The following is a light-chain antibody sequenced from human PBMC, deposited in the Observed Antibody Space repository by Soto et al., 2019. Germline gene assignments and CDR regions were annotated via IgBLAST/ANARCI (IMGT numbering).Light chain of an antibody. CDR3: QQYYDRPLT. V-gene: IGKV3-15*01. Sequence: ERVMTQSPATLSVSPGERVTLSCRASHSVSSSLAWYQQKPGQAPRLLIHGASTRATGIPARFSGSGSGTEFTLTISSRQSEDFAVYYCQQYYDRPLTFGQGTKLEIK. CDR1: HSVSSS. CDR2: GAS. J-gene: IGKJ2*01.